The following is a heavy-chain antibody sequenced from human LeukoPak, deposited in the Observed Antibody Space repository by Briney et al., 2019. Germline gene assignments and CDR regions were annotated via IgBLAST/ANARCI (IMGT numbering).Heavy chain of an antibody. D-gene: IGHD1-26*01. V-gene: IGHV1-46*01. CDR3: ARDHSGSQHWFDP. CDR2: INPSGGST. Sequence: GASVKVSCKASGYTFTTYYVHWVRQAPGQGLEWMGVINPSGGSTSYAQKFQGRVTMTRDTSTSTVYMELSSLRSEDTTVYYCARDHSGSQHWFDPWGQGTLVTVSS. CDR1: GYTFTTYY. J-gene: IGHJ5*02.